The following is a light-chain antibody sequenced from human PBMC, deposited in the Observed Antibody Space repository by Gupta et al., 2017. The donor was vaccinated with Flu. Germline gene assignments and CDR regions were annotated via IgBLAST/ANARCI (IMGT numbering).Light chain of an antibody. J-gene: IGLJ2*01. CDR3: CSYAGVHMFV. CDR2: EGA. Sequence: QSALTQPASVSGSPGQSITISCTGTSSDVGNYNLVSWYQQVPGKAPKLMIYEGARRPSGVSTRFSGSKSGNTASLTISGLQADDDADYYCCSYAGVHMFVFGGGTKVTVL. CDR1: SSDVGNYNL. V-gene: IGLV2-23*01.